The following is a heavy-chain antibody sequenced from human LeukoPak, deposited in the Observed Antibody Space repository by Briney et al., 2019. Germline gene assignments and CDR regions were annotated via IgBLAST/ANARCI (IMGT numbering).Heavy chain of an antibody. CDR2: ISGSGGST. CDR1: GFTFSNYA. Sequence: GGSLRPSCAASGFTFSNYAMTWVRQAPGKGLDWVSTISGSGGSTYYADSVKGRFTISRDNSKNTLSLQMNSLRVEDTAVYYCEMTPFDYWGQGTLVTVSS. V-gene: IGHV3-23*01. CDR3: EMTPFDY. J-gene: IGHJ4*02.